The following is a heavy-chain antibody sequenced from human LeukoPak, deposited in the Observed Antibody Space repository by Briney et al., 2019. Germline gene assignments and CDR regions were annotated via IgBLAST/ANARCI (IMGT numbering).Heavy chain of an antibody. CDR3: ARGTTIFGVVSPNQDY. CDR1: GGFFSGYY. CDR2: INHSGST. V-gene: IGHV4-34*01. D-gene: IGHD3-3*01. Sequence: SETLSLTCAVYGGFFSGYYWSWIRQPPGKGLEWIGEINHSGSTNYNPSLKSRVTISVDTSKNQFSLKLSSVTAADTAVYYCARGTTIFGVVSPNQDYWGQGTLVTVSS. J-gene: IGHJ4*02.